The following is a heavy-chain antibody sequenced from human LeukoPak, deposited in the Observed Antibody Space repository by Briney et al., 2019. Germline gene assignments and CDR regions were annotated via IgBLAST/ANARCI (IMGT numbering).Heavy chain of an antibody. J-gene: IGHJ3*02. Sequence: GGSLRLSCAASGFTFSSYAMSWVRQAPGKGLEWVSAIIGSGGSTYYADSVKGRFTISRDNSKNTLYLQMNSLRAEDTAVYYCARDGGYSYGLHDAFDIWGQGTMVTVSS. V-gene: IGHV3-23*01. CDR3: ARDGGYSYGLHDAFDI. D-gene: IGHD5-18*01. CDR2: IIGSGGST. CDR1: GFTFSSYA.